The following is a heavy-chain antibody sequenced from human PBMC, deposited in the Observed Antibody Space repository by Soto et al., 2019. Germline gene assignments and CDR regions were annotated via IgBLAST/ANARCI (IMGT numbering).Heavy chain of an antibody. D-gene: IGHD2-15*01. Sequence: SETLSLTCTVSGISVSTSDYYWGWVRQPPVKGLDLIGNIYYIGSSFYNPSLRSRVTFSVDTSKNQFSLRLNSVTVADTAVYFCAGFVVPASRNSDFDYWGQGTLVTVSS. CDR1: GISVSTSDYY. J-gene: IGHJ4*02. CDR3: AGFVVPASRNSDFDY. CDR2: IYYIGSS. V-gene: IGHV4-39*01.